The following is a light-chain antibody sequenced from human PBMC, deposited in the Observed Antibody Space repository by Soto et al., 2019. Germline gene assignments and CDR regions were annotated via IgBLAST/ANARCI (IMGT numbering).Light chain of an antibody. CDR2: DVS. CDR1: QSVRGS. V-gene: IGKV1-5*01. Sequence: DIQMTPSPSTLSASVGDRVTITCRASQSVRGSLAWYQQQPGKAPKLLIYDVSNLESGVPSRFSAFGSGTEFTLSISSLQPDDFGTYYCQQFYMGWTFGQGTRVDLK. CDR3: QQFYMGWT. J-gene: IGKJ1*01.